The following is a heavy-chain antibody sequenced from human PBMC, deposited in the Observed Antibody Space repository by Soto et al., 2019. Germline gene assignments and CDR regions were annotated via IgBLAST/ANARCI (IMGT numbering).Heavy chain of an antibody. CDR3: ARANYYDSSGYYRRYYYYGMDV. CDR2: IIPIFGTA. CDR1: GGTFSSYA. J-gene: IGHJ6*02. V-gene: IGHV1-69*13. Sequence: SVTVSCQASGGTFSSYAISRVRQAPGQGLEWMGGIIPIFGTANYAQKFQGRVTITADESTSTAYMELSSLRSEDTAVYYCARANYYDSSGYYRRYYYYGMDVWGQGTTVTVSS. D-gene: IGHD3-22*01.